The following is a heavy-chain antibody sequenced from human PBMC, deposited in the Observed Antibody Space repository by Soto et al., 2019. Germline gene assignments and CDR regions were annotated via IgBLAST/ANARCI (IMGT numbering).Heavy chain of an antibody. Sequence: SETLSLTCAVSGYSISSGYYWGWIRQPPGKGLEWIGSIYHSGSTYYNPSLKSRVTMSVDTSKNQFSLKLSSVTAADTAVYYCARAWGIGVNNWLDPWCQGTLVTVS. CDR2: IYHSGST. V-gene: IGHV4-38-2*01. D-gene: IGHD6-19*01. J-gene: IGHJ5*02. CDR3: ARAWGIGVNNWLDP. CDR1: GYSISSGYY.